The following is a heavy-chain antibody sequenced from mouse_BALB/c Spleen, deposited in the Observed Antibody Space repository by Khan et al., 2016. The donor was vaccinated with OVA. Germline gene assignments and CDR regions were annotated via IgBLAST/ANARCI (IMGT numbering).Heavy chain of an antibody. Sequence: EVQLQESGPGLVKPSQSLSLTCTVTGYSITSGYGWNWIRQFPGNNLEWMGYIPYSGSTNYNPSLKSRISITRDTSKNQFFLQLNSVTTEDTATYYCARTARIKYWGQGTTLTGSS. V-gene: IGHV3-1*02. D-gene: IGHD1-2*01. J-gene: IGHJ2*01. CDR3: ARTARIKY. CDR2: IPYSGST. CDR1: GYSITSGYG.